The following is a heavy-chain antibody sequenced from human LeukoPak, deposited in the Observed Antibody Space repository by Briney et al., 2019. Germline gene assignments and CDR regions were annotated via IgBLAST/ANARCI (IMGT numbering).Heavy chain of an antibody. CDR3: ARDHSEGWFDP. CDR2: IYHSGST. V-gene: IGHV4-30-2*01. Sequence: SRTLSLTCAVSGGSISSGGYSWSWIRQPPGKGLEWIGYIYHSGSTYYNPSLKSRITISVDRSKNQFSLKLSSVTAADTAVYYCARDHSEGWFDPWGQGTLVTVSS. J-gene: IGHJ5*02. CDR1: GGSISSGGYS.